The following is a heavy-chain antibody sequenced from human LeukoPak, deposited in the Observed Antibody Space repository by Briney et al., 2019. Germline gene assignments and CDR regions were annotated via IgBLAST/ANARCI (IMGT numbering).Heavy chain of an antibody. CDR1: GFTFSSYA. D-gene: IGHD3-22*01. V-gene: IGHV3-30-3*01. J-gene: IGHJ4*02. CDR2: ISYDGSNK. CDR3: ARGRYDRSGYFF. Sequence: PGGSLRLSCAASGFTFSSYAMHWVRQAPGKGLEWVAVISYDGSNKNSTDSVKGRFTISRDNSKNTLYLQMNSLRREDTAVYYCARGRYDRSGYFFWGQGTLVTVSS.